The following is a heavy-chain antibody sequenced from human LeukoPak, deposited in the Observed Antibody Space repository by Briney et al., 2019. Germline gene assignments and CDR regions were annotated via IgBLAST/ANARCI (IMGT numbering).Heavy chain of an antibody. J-gene: IGHJ6*03. CDR3: ARENRQKEYSSSSGGYYYYMDV. V-gene: IGHV1-69*13. Sequence: SVKVSCKASGGTFSSYAISWVRQAPGQGLEWMGGIIPIFCTANYAQKFQGRVTITADESTSTAYMELSRLRSEDTAVYYCARENRQKEYSSSSGGYYYYMDVWGKGTTVTVSS. D-gene: IGHD6-6*01. CDR1: GGTFSSYA. CDR2: IIPIFCTA.